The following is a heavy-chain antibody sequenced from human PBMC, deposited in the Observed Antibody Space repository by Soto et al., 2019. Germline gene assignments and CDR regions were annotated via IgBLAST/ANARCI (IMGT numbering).Heavy chain of an antibody. V-gene: IGHV3-23*01. J-gene: IGHJ4*02. CDR1: GFNFDSYA. CDR2: ISSRGDRV. CDR3: AKAPHASDYAGRGFDF. D-gene: IGHD5-12*01. Sequence: EVQLLESGGGLEQTGGPLRLSWEAPGFNFDSYALGWVAQAPGKGRGWVSAISSRGDRVYYADSVKGRSTISRDNSKNTLFLQMNSLRAEDTAVFYCAKAPHASDYAGRGFDFWGQGTLVTVSS.